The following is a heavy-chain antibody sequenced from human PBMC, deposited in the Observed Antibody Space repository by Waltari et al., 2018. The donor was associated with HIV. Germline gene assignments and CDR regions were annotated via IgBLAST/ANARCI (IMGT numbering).Heavy chain of an antibody. CDR3: ARGGYYYDISGYYHY. Sequence: QVQLVESGGGVVQPGRSLRLSCAASGFTFSNFVLPWVRQAQGRGLEWVAVIWYDGDNKYYADSVKGRFTISRDNSKNTLYLQMNSLRVEDTAVYYCARGGYYYDISGYYHYWGQGTLVTVSS. J-gene: IGHJ4*02. CDR1: GFTFSNFV. V-gene: IGHV3-33*01. CDR2: IWYDGDNK. D-gene: IGHD3-22*01.